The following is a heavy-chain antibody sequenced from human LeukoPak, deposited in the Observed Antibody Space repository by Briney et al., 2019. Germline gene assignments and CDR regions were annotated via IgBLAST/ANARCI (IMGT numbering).Heavy chain of an antibody. J-gene: IGHJ4*02. V-gene: IGHV1-18*01. CDR3: ARDGPSYSGNYHPIDY. CDR2: ISTYNGNT. CDR1: GYTFTSYG. D-gene: IGHD1-26*01. Sequence: ASVKVSCKASGYTFTSYGISWVRQAPGQGLERMGWISTYNGNTNYAQKLQGRVTMTTDTSTSTAYMELRSLRSDDTGVYYCARDGPSYSGNYHPIDYWGQGTLVTVSS.